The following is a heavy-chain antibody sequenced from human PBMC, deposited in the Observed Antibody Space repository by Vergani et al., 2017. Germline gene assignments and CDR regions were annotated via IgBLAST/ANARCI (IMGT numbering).Heavy chain of an antibody. D-gene: IGHD2-15*01. Sequence: QVQLVQSGAEVKKPGASVKVSCKASGYTFTGYYMHWVRQAHGQGLEWMGWINPNSGGTNYAQKFQGRVTMTRDTSSSTAYMEMSRLRADDTAVYYCARAAKGYCSGGSCRPFDYWGQGTLVTVSS. J-gene: IGHJ4*02. CDR2: INPNSGGT. V-gene: IGHV1-2*02. CDR1: GYTFTGYY. CDR3: ARAAKGYCSGGSCRPFDY.